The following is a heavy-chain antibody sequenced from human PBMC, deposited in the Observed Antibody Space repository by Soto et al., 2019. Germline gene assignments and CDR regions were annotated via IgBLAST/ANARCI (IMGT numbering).Heavy chain of an antibody. CDR2: ISGSGGST. CDR3: ANHTLYYNILTGYYDSSWFYP. D-gene: IGHD3-9*01. V-gene: IGHV3-23*01. CDR1: GFTFSSYA. J-gene: IGHJ5*02. Sequence: EVQLLESGGGLVQPGGSLRLSCAASGFTFSSYAMSWVRQAPGKGLEWVSAISGSGGSTYYADSVKGRFTISRDNSKNTLYLQMNSLRAEDTAVYYCANHTLYYNILTGYYDSSWFYPWGQGTLVTVSS.